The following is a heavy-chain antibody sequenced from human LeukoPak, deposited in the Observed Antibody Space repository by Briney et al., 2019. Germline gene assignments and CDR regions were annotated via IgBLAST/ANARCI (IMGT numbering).Heavy chain of an antibody. D-gene: IGHD2-2*02. CDR3: ARDRIPHDVAHYGMDV. J-gene: IGHJ6*02. V-gene: IGHV3-33*01. CDR1: GFTFSNYG. CDR2: MWVWNDGSNE. Sequence: GRSLRLSCTASGFTFSNYGMHWVRQAPGKGLEWVAVMWVWNDGSNEYYADSVKGRFTIARDNSKNTLYLQMVSLRAEDTADYYCARDRIPHDVAHYGMDVWGQGTTVTVSS.